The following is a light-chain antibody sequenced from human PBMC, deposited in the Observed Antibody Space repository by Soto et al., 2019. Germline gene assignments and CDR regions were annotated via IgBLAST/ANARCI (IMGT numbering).Light chain of an antibody. CDR2: GAS. CDR3: QQCRNWPGT. V-gene: IGKV3D-15*01. J-gene: IGKJ1*01. Sequence: EIVLTQSPGTLSLSPGDRVTLSCRASQSISSNLAWYQHKPGQAPRLLIHGASTRATGVPARISGSGSGTEFTLTISSLQSEDFAVYYCQQCRNWPGTFGQGTKVEVK. CDR1: QSISSN.